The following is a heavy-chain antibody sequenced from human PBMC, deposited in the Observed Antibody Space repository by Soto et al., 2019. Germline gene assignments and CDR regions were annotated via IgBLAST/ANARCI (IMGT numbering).Heavy chain of an antibody. CDR3: TRHSIDC. J-gene: IGHJ4*02. Sequence: GGSLRLSCAASGFTFSSYSMNWVRQAPGKGLEWVGRIRSTANNYATAYAASVKGRFTISRDDSKNTAYLQMNSLKTEDTAVYYCTRHSIDCWGQGTLVTVSS. CDR1: GFTFSSYS. V-gene: IGHV3-73*01. CDR2: IRSTANNYAT.